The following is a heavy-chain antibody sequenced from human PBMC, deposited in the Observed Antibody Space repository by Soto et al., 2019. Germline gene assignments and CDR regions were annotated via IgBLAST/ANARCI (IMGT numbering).Heavy chain of an antibody. CDR2: IYYTGST. Sequence: SETLSLTCTVCGGSISTYWTWIRQPPEKGLEWIGSIYYTGSTTYNPSLRSRVTISIDTSKNQLSLNLGSVTAADTAVYYCARHASLVRGGVDVFDIWGQGTMVTVSS. CDR3: ARHASLVRGGVDVFDI. V-gene: IGHV4-59*01. D-gene: IGHD3-10*01. J-gene: IGHJ3*02. CDR1: GGSISTY.